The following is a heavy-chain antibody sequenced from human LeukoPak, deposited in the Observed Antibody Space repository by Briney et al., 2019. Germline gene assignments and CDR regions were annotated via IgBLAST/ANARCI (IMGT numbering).Heavy chain of an antibody. CDR1: GFTFSSYW. Sequence: GGSLRLSCAASGFTFSSYWMSWVRQAPGKGLEWVSAISGGGGNAYYADSVKGRFTISRDNSKNTLFLQMNSLRAEDTATYYCARDSGRYCSGGSCLFHYWGQGTLVTVSS. D-gene: IGHD2-15*01. CDR3: ARDSGRYCSGGSCLFHY. V-gene: IGHV3-23*01. CDR2: ISGGGGNA. J-gene: IGHJ4*02.